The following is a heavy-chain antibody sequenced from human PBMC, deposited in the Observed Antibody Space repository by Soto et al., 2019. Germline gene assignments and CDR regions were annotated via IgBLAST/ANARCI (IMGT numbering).Heavy chain of an antibody. D-gene: IGHD3-10*01. Sequence: VKTSSKAPVGTLSSYAITLVRQAPGQGLEWMGGIIPIFGTAIYSQKFQGRVTITADESTRTAHMELSSLRSEDTAVYYCARNRDGSGSYLEYWGRGSLVTVSS. CDR1: VGTLSSYA. CDR2: IIPIFGTA. J-gene: IGHJ4*02. V-gene: IGHV1-69*13. CDR3: ARNRDGSGSYLEY.